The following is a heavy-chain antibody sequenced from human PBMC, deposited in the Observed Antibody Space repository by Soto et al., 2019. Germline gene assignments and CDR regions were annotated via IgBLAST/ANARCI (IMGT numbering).Heavy chain of an antibody. Sequence: LRLSCAAAGFTFSSYAMSWVLQAPGKGLEWVSAISGSGGSTYYADSVKGRFTISRDNSKNTLYLQMNSLRAEDTAVYYCAKDGDYVWGSYRQAEYFDSWGQGTLVTVSS. V-gene: IGHV3-23*01. CDR1: GFTFSSYA. D-gene: IGHD3-16*02. J-gene: IGHJ4*02. CDR2: ISGSGGST. CDR3: AKDGDYVWGSYRQAEYFDS.